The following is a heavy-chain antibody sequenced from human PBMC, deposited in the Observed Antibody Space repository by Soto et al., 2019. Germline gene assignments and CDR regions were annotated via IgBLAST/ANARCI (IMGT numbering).Heavy chain of an antibody. D-gene: IGHD3-10*01. CDR1: GFTFSVYA. CDR2: ISGSGDST. J-gene: IGHJ4*02. CDR3: AKALYGGFTY. Sequence: EVRLLESGGGLVQRGGSLRLSCAASGFTFSVYAMSWVRQAPGKGLEWVSGISGSGDSTHYADSVKGRFTVSRDNSKSMLYLQTNSLRAEDTAIYYCAKALYGGFTYWGQGTLVTVSS. V-gene: IGHV3-23*01.